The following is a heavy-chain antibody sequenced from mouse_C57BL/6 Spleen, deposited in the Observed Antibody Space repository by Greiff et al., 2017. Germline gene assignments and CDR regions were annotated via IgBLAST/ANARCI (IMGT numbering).Heavy chain of an antibody. CDR2: IYPSDSET. V-gene: IGHV1-61*01. CDR1: GYTFTSYW. CDR3: ARYDYDGY. J-gene: IGHJ2*01. D-gene: IGHD2-4*01. Sequence: QVQLQQPGAELVRPGSSVKLSCKASGYTFTSYWKDWVKQRPGQGLEWIGNIYPSDSETHYNQKFKDKATLTVDKSSSTAYMQLSSLTSEDSAVYCCARYDYDGYWGQGTTLTVSS.